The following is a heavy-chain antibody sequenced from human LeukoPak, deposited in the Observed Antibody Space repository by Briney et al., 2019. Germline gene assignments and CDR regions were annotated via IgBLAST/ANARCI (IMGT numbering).Heavy chain of an antibody. D-gene: IGHD3-10*01. CDR2: ISSSSSYI. V-gene: IGHV3-21*01. CDR3: ARTCGSGTCDAFDI. CDR1: GFTFNRYT. Sequence: GGSLRLSCEASGFTFNRYTMKWVRQAPGKGLEYVSSISSSSSYIYYADSVKGRFTISRDNAKNSLYLQMNSLRAEDTAVYYCARTCGSGTCDAFDIWGQGTMVTVSS. J-gene: IGHJ3*02.